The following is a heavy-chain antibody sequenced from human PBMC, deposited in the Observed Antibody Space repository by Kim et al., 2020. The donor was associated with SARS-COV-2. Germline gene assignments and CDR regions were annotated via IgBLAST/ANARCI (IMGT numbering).Heavy chain of an antibody. Sequence: GGSLRLSCAASGFTFSSYEMNWVRQAPGKGLEWVSYISSSGSTIYYADSVKGRFTISRDNAKNSLYLQMNSLRAEDTAVYYCATGSSSWYHTPIVYWGQGTLVTVSS. J-gene: IGHJ4*02. CDR1: GFTFSSYE. D-gene: IGHD6-13*01. CDR2: ISSSGSTI. CDR3: ATGSSSWYHTPIVY. V-gene: IGHV3-48*03.